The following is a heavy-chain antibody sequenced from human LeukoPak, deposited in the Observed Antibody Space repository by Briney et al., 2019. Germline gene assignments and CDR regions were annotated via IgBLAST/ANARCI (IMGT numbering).Heavy chain of an antibody. CDR1: GYSISSGYY. J-gene: IGHJ5*02. CDR3: ARGRELPGIFNWFDP. Sequence: PSETLSLTCTVSGYSISSGYYWGWIRQPPGKGLEWIGSIYHSGSTYYNPSLKSRVTISVDTSKNQFSLKLSSVTAADTAVYYCARGRELPGIFNWFDPWGQGTLVTVSS. V-gene: IGHV4-38-2*02. CDR2: IYHSGST. D-gene: IGHD2-15*01.